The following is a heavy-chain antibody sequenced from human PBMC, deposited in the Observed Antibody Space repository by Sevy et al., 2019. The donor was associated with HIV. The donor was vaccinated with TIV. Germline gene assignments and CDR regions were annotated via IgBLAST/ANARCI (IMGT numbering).Heavy chain of an antibody. Sequence: SETLSLTCTVSGGSISSYYWSWIRQPPGKGLEGIGYIYYSGSTNYNPSLKSRVTISVDTSKNQFSLKLSSVTAADTAVYYCARSSRGSYLFDYWGQGTLVTVSS. CDR2: IYYSGST. CDR1: GGSISSYY. J-gene: IGHJ4*02. CDR3: ARSSRGSYLFDY. V-gene: IGHV4-59*01. D-gene: IGHD1-26*01.